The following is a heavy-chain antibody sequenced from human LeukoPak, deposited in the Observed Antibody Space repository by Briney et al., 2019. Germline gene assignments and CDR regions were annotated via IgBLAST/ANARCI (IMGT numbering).Heavy chain of an antibody. CDR2: IRYDGSNK. CDR1: GFTFSSYG. Sequence: GGSLRLSCAASGFTFSSYGMHWVRPAPGKGLEWVAFIRYDGSNKYYADSVKGRFTISRDNSKDTLYLQMNSLRAEDTAVYYCAKSHDYGDYEIGGIVDYWGQGTLVTVSS. CDR3: AKSHDYGDYEIGGIVDY. V-gene: IGHV3-30*02. D-gene: IGHD4-17*01. J-gene: IGHJ4*02.